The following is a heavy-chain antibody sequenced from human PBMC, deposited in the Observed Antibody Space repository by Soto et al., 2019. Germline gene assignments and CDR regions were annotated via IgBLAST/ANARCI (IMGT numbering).Heavy chain of an antibody. J-gene: IGHJ6*02. D-gene: IGHD3-22*01. CDR1: GGTFSSYA. Sequence: QVQLVQSGAEVKKPGSSVKVSCKASGGTFSSYAISWVRQAPGQGLEWMGGIIPIFGTANYAQKFQGRVTITADKSTSTAYMELSSLRSEDTAVYYCARENNYYDSSGYYYGMDVWGQGTMVTVSS. CDR2: IIPIFGTA. CDR3: ARENNYYDSSGYYYGMDV. V-gene: IGHV1-69*06.